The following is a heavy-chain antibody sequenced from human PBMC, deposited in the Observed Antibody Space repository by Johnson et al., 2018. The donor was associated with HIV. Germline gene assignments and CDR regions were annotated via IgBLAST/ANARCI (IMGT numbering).Heavy chain of an antibody. V-gene: IGHV3-53*01. Sequence: VQLVESGGGLIQPGGSLRLSCAASEFTVSGGYMNWVRQAPGKGLEWVSVIYSGGSTYYPDSVKGRFTISRDNPKNTLYLQMSSLRADDTAVYYCAKGVRGSSCYDAFDIWGQGTMVTVS. D-gene: IGHD6-6*01. CDR3: AKGVRGSSCYDAFDI. CDR1: EFTVSGGY. CDR2: IYSGGST. J-gene: IGHJ3*02.